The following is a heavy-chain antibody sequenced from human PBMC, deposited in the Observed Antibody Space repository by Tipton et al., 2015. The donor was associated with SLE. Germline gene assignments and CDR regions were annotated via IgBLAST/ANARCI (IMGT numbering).Heavy chain of an antibody. CDR2: IYYSGSTD. CDR1: GDSISNVGYY. J-gene: IGHJ6*03. V-gene: IGHV4-31*03. CDR3: ARDLRSGGYYYYYYMDV. Sequence: TLSLTCTVSGDSISNVGYYWSWIRQHPGKGLEWIGCIYYSGSTDYYNPSLKSRVTISLDTSRNHFSLRLSSVTAADTAVYYCARDLRSGGYYYYYYMDVWGKGTTVTVSS. D-gene: IGHD1-14*01.